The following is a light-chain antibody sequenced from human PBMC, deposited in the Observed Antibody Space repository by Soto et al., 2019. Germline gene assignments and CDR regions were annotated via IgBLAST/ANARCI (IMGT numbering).Light chain of an antibody. CDR3: QHHSNWPYT. J-gene: IGKJ5*01. CDR2: GAS. V-gene: IGKV3-15*01. CDR1: QSISNN. Sequence: EILMTQSPSSLSVSPAQRVTLSCRASQSISNNLAWYQHKPGQAPRLLIYGASTRATGIPARFSGGGSGTEFTLTISSLNSEDFSVYYCQHHSNWPYTFGQGTRLEIK.